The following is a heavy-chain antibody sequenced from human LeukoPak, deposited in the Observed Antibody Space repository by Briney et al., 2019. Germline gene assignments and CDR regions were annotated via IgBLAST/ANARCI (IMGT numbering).Heavy chain of an antibody. CDR2: INTNTGNP. CDR3: ARCIAAAGPYYYMDV. J-gene: IGHJ6*03. V-gene: IGHV7-4-1*02. Sequence: ASVKVSCKASGDTFTSYAMNWVRQAPGQGLEWMGWINTNTGNPTYAQGFTGRFVFSLDTSVSTAYLQISSLKAEDTAVYYCARCIAAAGPYYYMDVWGKGTTVTVSS. D-gene: IGHD6-13*01. CDR1: GDTFTSYA.